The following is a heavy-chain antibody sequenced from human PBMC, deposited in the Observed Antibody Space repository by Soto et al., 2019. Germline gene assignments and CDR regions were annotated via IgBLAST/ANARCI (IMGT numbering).Heavy chain of an antibody. CDR1: GGSISSSSYY. Sequence: SETLSLTCTVSGGSISSSSYYWGWIRQPPGKGLEWIGSIYYSGSTYYNPSLKSRVTISVDTSKNQFSLKLSSVTAADTAVYYCARRITIFGVVIGHGFDPWGQGTLVTVS. V-gene: IGHV4-39*01. J-gene: IGHJ5*02. D-gene: IGHD3-3*01. CDR3: ARRITIFGVVIGHGFDP. CDR2: IYYSGST.